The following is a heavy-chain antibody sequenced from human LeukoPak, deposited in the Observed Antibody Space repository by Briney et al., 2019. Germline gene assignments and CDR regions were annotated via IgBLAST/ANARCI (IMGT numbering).Heavy chain of an antibody. CDR2: TYYGSKWSN. Sequence: SQTLSLTCVISGDSVSSNGVAWNWVRQSPSRGLEWLGRTYYGSKWSNDYALSVKSQITINPDTSKNQFSLQLNSVTPEDTAVYYCTRGRNSAFDYWGQGTLVTVSS. CDR3: TRGRNSAFDY. CDR1: GDSVSSNGVA. D-gene: IGHD1-14*01. J-gene: IGHJ4*02. V-gene: IGHV6-1*01.